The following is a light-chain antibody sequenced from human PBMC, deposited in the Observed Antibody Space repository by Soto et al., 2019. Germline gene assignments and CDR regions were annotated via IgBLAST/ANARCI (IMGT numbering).Light chain of an antibody. CDR1: NSNIGRNT. V-gene: IGLV1-44*01. CDR2: SNN. Sequence: QSVLTQPPLASGTPGQRVTISSSGSNSNIGRNTVNWYQQLPGAAPNLLIYSNNERPSGVPDRFSGSKSGTSASLAISGLQSEDEADYYCAAWDESPNVPVFGGGTKVTVL. CDR3: AAWDESPNVPV. J-gene: IGLJ2*01.